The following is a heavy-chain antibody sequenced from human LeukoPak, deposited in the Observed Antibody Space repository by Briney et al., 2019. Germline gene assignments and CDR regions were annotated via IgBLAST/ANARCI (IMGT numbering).Heavy chain of an antibody. J-gene: IGHJ5*02. V-gene: IGHV4-59*01. D-gene: IGHD5-24*01. CDR2: IYYSGST. CDR3: ARARDGHINNWFDP. CDR1: GGSINSYY. Sequence: SQTLSLTCTVSGGSINSYYWSWIRQPPGKGLEWIGYIYYSGSTNYNPSLKSRVTISVDTSKNQFSLKMSSVTAADTAVYYCARARDGHINNWFDPWGQGTLVIVSS.